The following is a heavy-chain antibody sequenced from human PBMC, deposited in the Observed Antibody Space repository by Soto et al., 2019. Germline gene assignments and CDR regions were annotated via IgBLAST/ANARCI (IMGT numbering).Heavy chain of an antibody. D-gene: IGHD3-3*01. J-gene: IGHJ6*02. Sequence: ASVKVSCKASGNTFTSYAMHWVRQAPGQRLEWMGWINAGNGNTKYSQKFQGRVTITRDTSASTAYMELSSLRSEDTAVYYCARDRAQLRFLEWLSYPYYYYYGMDLWGQGTTVTVSS. V-gene: IGHV1-3*01. CDR3: ARDRAQLRFLEWLSYPYYYYYGMDL. CDR1: GNTFTSYA. CDR2: INAGNGNT.